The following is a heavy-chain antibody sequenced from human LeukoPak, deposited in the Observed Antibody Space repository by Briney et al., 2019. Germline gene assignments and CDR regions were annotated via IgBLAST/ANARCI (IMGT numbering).Heavy chain of an antibody. Sequence: ASVKVSCKASGYTFTSYYMHWVRQAPGQGLEWMGIINPSGGSTSYAQKSQGRVTMTRDMSTSTVYMELSSLRSEDTAVYYCARDRGSSWYPYYYYYYMDVWGKGTTVTVSS. CDR3: ARDRGSSWYPYYYYYYMDV. J-gene: IGHJ6*03. D-gene: IGHD6-13*01. CDR2: INPSGGST. CDR1: GYTFTSYY. V-gene: IGHV1-46*01.